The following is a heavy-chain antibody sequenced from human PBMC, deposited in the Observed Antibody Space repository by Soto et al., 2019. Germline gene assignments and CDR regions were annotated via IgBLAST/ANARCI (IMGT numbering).Heavy chain of an antibody. V-gene: IGHV4-30-4*01. Sequence: PSETLSLTCTVSGGSISSGDYYWSWIRQPPGKGLEWIGYIYYSGSTYYNPSLKSRVTISVDTSKNQFSLKLSSVTAADTAVYYCARVTPKNWNYYYGMDVWGQGTTVTVSS. CDR1: GGSISSGDYY. CDR2: IYYSGST. CDR3: ARVTPKNWNYYYGMDV. J-gene: IGHJ6*02. D-gene: IGHD1-1*01.